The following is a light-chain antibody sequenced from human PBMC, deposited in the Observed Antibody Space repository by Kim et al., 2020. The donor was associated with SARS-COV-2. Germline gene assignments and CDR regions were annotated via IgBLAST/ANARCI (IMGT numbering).Light chain of an antibody. Sequence: RVTISCTGSSSNIGAGYDVHWYQQLPGTAPNLLIYGNSNRPSGVPDRFSGSKSGTSASLAITGLQAEDEADYYCQSYDSSLTLNVFGTGTKVTVL. V-gene: IGLV1-40*01. CDR1: SSNIGAGYD. CDR2: GNS. J-gene: IGLJ1*01. CDR3: QSYDSSLTLNV.